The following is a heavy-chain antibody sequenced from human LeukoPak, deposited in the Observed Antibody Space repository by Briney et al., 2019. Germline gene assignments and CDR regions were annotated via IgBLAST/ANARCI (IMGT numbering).Heavy chain of an antibody. CDR2: IYYSGST. Sequence: MPSETLSLTCTVSGGSVSSGSYYWSWIRQPPGKGLEWIGYIYYSGSTNYNPSLKSRVTISVDTSKNQSSLKLSSVTAADTAVYYCARGGYYFDYWGQGTLVTVSS. CDR3: ARGGYYFDY. CDR1: GGSVSSGSYY. V-gene: IGHV4-61*01. J-gene: IGHJ4*02.